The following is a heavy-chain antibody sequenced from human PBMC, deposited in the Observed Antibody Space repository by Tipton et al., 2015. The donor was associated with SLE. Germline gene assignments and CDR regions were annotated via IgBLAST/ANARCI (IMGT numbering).Heavy chain of an antibody. J-gene: IGHJ4*02. V-gene: IGHV3-7*04. Sequence: SLRLSCSTSGFTFSLYGMNWVRQAPGKGLEWVANMKEDGSDIYYVDSVKGRFTISRDNAKNSLYLRMNSLRVEDTAMYYCARGGMSRNDYWGQGTLVTVSS. D-gene: IGHD6-13*01. CDR3: ARGGMSRNDY. CDR2: MKEDGSDI. CDR1: GFTFSLYG.